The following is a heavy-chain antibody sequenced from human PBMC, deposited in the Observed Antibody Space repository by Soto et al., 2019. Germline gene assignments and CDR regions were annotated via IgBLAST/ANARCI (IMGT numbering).Heavy chain of an antibody. CDR1: GFSLSTGGVG. J-gene: IGHJ6*02. D-gene: IGHD2-21*02. Sequence: QFTLKESGPTLVKPTQTLTLTCTFSGFSLSTGGVGVGWIRQPPGKALEWLALIYWDDDKRYSPSLKSRLTVTKDTSKDQVVLTMTNMDPVDTATYYCVHSRCGGDCLRSYSSHYYYGMDVWGQGTTVTVFS. V-gene: IGHV2-5*02. CDR2: IYWDDDK. CDR3: VHSRCGGDCLRSYSSHYYYGMDV.